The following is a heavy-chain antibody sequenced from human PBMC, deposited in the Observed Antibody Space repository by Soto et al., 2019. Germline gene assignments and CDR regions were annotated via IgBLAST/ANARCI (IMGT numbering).Heavy chain of an antibody. Sequence: EVQLVESGGGLVQPGGSLRLSCAASGFTFSSYAIHWVRQAPGKGLESVSAISSNGAGTYYANSVKGRFTISRDNSKPTLYLQMGSLRAEDMAVYYCARTGLDTTMVTVFDYWGQGTLVTVSS. CDR2: ISSNGAGT. CDR1: GFTFSSYA. J-gene: IGHJ4*02. V-gene: IGHV3-64*01. CDR3: ARTGLDTTMVTVFDY. D-gene: IGHD5-18*01.